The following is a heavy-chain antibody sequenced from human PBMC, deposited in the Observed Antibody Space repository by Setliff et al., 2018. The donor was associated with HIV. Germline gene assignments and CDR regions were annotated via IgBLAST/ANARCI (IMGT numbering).Heavy chain of an antibody. V-gene: IGHV1-69*05. CDR3: ARAGYSSSWSSIYYFDY. J-gene: IGHJ4*02. CDR2: IIPIFGTA. D-gene: IGHD6-13*01. Sequence: SVKVSCKASGGTFSSYAISWVRQAPGRGLEWMGGIIPIFGTANYAQKFQGRVTITTDESTSTAYMELSSLRSEDTAVYYCARAGYSSSWSSIYYFDYWGQGTLVTVSS. CDR1: GGTFSSYA.